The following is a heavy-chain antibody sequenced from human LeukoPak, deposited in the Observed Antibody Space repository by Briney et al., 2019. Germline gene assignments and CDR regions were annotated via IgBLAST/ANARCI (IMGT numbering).Heavy chain of an antibody. Sequence: PGGSLRLSCAASGFTFDDYSIHWVRQAPGKGLEWVSFISWDGVSTYYADSVKGRFTISRDNSKNSLYLQMNSLRAEDTAVYYCARGRGEYCSGGSCYSDFWFDPWGQGTLVTVSS. CDR1: GFTFDDYS. D-gene: IGHD2-15*01. V-gene: IGHV3-43*01. CDR2: ISWDGVST. CDR3: ARGRGEYCSGGSCYSDFWFDP. J-gene: IGHJ5*02.